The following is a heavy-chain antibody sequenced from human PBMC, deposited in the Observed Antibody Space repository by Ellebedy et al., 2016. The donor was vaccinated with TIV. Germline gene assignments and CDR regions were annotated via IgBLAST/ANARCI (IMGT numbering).Heavy chain of an antibody. Sequence: GESLKISCVASGFAFSSRWIHWVRQAPGKGLVWVSHINSDGSSTTYADSVPGRFTISRDNAKDTVYLQMNSLRAEDTAVYYCGRDDRYGLDVWGQGTTVIVSS. CDR1: GFAFSSRW. J-gene: IGHJ6*02. CDR2: INSDGSST. V-gene: IGHV3-74*01. CDR3: GRDDRYGLDV.